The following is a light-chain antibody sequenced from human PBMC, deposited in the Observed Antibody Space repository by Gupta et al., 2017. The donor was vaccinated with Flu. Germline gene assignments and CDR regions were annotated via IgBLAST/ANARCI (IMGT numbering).Light chain of an antibody. CDR2: KAS. CDR3: QHSGT. CDR1: QSISNW. V-gene: IGKV1-5*03. J-gene: IGKJ2*01. Sequence: DIQMTQSPSTLSASVGDRVTITCRASQSISNWLAWYQQKPGKAPKLLIYKASSLESGVPSRFSGSGSGTECTLTISSLQPDDLATYYCQHSGTFGQGTKLEIK.